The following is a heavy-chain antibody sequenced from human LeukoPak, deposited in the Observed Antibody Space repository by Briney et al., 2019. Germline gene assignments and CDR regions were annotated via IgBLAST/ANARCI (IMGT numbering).Heavy chain of an antibody. D-gene: IGHD6-19*01. Sequence: GESLKISCKGSGYSFASYWICWVRQMPGKGLEGRGGSYPGDSDTRDSPSFQGQVTISADKSISTAYLQWSSLKASDTAMYYCARHRRSGSSGWYAPFDYWGQGTLVTVSS. CDR2: SYPGDSDT. CDR3: ARHRRSGSSGWYAPFDY. CDR1: GYSFASYW. V-gene: IGHV5-51*01. J-gene: IGHJ4*02.